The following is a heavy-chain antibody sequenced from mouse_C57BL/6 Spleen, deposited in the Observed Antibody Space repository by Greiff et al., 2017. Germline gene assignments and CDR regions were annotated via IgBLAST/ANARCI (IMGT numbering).Heavy chain of an antibody. D-gene: IGHD1-1*02. CDR3: AREGVGRGMDY. CDR1: GYAFSSYW. V-gene: IGHV1-80*01. Sequence: QVQLKESGAELVKPGASVKISCKASGYAFSSYWMNWVKQRPGKGLEWIGQIYPGDGDTNYNGKFKGKATLTADKSSSTAYMQLSSLASEDSAVYFCAREGVGRGMDYWGQGTSVTVSS. J-gene: IGHJ4*01. CDR2: IYPGDGDT.